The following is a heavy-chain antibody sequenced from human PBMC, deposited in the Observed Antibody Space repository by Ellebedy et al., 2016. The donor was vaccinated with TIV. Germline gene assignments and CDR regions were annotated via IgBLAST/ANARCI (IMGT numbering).Heavy chain of an antibody. J-gene: IGHJ4*02. CDR1: GYTFFTYG. Sequence: ASVKVSXXTSGYTFFTYGITWVRQAPGQGLEWMGWINGQHGNTDYAQRLQGRVTMTTDTSASTAYMELRSLTFDDTAVYYCARDSDWLRFFDYWGQGTLITVSS. CDR3: ARDSDWLRFFDY. CDR2: INGQHGNT. D-gene: IGHD5-12*01. V-gene: IGHV1-18*04.